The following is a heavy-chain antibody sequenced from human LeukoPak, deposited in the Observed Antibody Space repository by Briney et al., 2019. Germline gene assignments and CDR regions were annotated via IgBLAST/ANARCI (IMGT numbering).Heavy chain of an antibody. J-gene: IGHJ5*02. CDR3: AKAGSSSWYHWFDP. V-gene: IGHV3-48*03. Sequence: PGGSLRLSCAASGITLSNYEMNWVRQAPGKGLEWLSYISVSGTTIYYADSVKGRFTISRNNAKNSLYLQMNSLRAEDTAVYYCAKAGSSSWYHWFDPWGQGTLVTVSS. D-gene: IGHD6-13*01. CDR1: GITLSNYE. CDR2: ISVSGTTI.